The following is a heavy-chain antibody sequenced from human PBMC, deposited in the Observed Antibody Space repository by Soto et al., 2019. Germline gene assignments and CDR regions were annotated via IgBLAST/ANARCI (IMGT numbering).Heavy chain of an antibody. J-gene: IGHJ6*04. Sequence: SETLSLTCTVSGGSISSGGYYWSWIRQHPGKGLEWIGYIYYSGSTYYNPSLKSRVTISVDTSKNQFSLKLSSVTAADTAVYYCARDHYDSSGYSSSYYYYYGMDVWGKVTTVTVSS. CDR2: IYYSGST. D-gene: IGHD3-22*01. CDR1: GGSISSGGYY. V-gene: IGHV4-31*03. CDR3: ARDHYDSSGYSSSYYYYYGMDV.